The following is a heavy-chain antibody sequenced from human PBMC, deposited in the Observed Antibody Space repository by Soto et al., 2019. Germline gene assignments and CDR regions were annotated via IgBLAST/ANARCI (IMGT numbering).Heavy chain of an antibody. CDR1: GGSITRGGYN. Sequence: QVQLHESGPGLVKPSQTLSLTCTVSGGSITRGGYNWSWIRQPPGRGLEWIGNIFFSGGTDYNPSLMSRATXXXXXXXXXXXXXXXXXXXXXXXXYYCAREIRRVFEIWGQGILVTVSS. J-gene: IGHJ4*02. D-gene: IGHD3-10*01. CDR3: AREIRRVFEI. CDR2: IFFSGGT. V-gene: IGHV4-30-4*01.